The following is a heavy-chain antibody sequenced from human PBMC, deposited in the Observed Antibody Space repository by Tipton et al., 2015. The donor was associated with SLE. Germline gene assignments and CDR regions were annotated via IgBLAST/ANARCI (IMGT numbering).Heavy chain of an antibody. Sequence: SLRLSCAASGFTFSSYSMNWARQAPGKGLEWVSYIRSSSSTIYYADSVKGRFTISRDNAKNSLYLQMNSLRAEDTAVYYCASLVVVPAATGDYWGQGTLVTVSS. D-gene: IGHD2-2*01. V-gene: IGHV3-48*01. CDR2: IRSSSSTI. CDR1: GFTFSSYS. J-gene: IGHJ4*02. CDR3: ASLVVVPAATGDY.